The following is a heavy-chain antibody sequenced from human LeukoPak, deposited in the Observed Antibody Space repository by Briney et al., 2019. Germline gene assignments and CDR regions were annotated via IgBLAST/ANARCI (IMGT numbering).Heavy chain of an antibody. D-gene: IGHD3-3*01. CDR1: GGSISSGGYH. V-gene: IGHV4-31*03. Sequence: PSETLSLTCTVSGGSISSGGYHWRWIRQHPGKGLEWIGYIYYSGSTYYNPSLKSRVTISVDTSKNQFSLKLSSVTAADTAVYYCARVQFAYDFWSGYYIDYWGQGTLVTVSS. CDR3: ARVQFAYDFWSGYYIDY. J-gene: IGHJ4*02. CDR2: IYYSGST.